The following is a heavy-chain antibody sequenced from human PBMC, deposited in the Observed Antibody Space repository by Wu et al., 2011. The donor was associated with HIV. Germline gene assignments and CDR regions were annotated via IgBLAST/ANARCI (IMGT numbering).Heavy chain of an antibody. Sequence: QLQLVQSGAEVKKPGSSVKVSCKASGGTFGSFAFSWVRQAPGQGPAWMGRIIPVFGTTNYAQKFQGRVTITADKSTSTAYMELSGLRSDDTAVYYCASHVVPHKEDEAFDFWGQGTLVTVSS. CDR1: GGTFGSFA. J-gene: IGHJ4*02. CDR3: ASHVVPHKEDEAFDF. V-gene: IGHV1-69*14. D-gene: IGHD2-2*01. CDR2: IIPVFGTT.